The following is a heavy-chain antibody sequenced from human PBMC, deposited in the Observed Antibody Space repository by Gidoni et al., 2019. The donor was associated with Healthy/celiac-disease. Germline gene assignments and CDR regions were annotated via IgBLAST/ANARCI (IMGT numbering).Heavy chain of an antibody. CDR3: AKDRVAYYDILTGYSNCFDP. J-gene: IGHJ5*02. V-gene: IGHV3-9*01. CDR1: GFTFDDYA. Sequence: EVQLVEAGGGLVQPGRSLSLSCAASGFTFDDYAMHWVRQAPGKGLDWVSGISWNTGSIGYADSVKCRFTISRDNAKNSLYLQMNSLRAEDTALYYCAKDRVAYYDILTGYSNCFDPWGQGTLVTVSS. D-gene: IGHD3-9*01. CDR2: ISWNTGSI.